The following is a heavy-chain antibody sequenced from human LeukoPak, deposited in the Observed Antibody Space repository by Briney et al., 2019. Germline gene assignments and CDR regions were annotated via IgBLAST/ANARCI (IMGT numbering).Heavy chain of an antibody. J-gene: IGHJ4*02. V-gene: IGHV4-4*02. CDR2: IYHSGST. CDR1: GGSISSSNW. CDR3: ARRYYGPNYFDY. D-gene: IGHD4/OR15-4a*01. Sequence: SGTLSLTCAVSGGSISSSNWSSWVRQPPGKGLEWIGEIYHSGSTNYNPSLKSRVTISVDKSKSQFSLKLSSVTAADTAVYYCARRYYGPNYFDYWGQGTLVTVSS.